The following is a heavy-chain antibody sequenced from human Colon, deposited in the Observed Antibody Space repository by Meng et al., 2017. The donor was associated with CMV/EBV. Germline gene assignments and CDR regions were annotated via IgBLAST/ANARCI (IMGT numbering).Heavy chain of an antibody. D-gene: IGHD2-2*02. CDR3: ARPGLGYCSSTSCYRNYYYYGMDV. V-gene: IGHV1-46*01. CDR1: GYTFTSYY. CDR2: INPSGGST. Sequence: ASVKVSCKASGYTFTSYYMHWVRQATGQGLEWMGIINPSGGSTSYAQKFQGRVTISRDNAKNSLYLQMNSLRAEDTAVYYCARPGLGYCSSTSCYRNYYYYGMDVWGQGTTVTVSS. J-gene: IGHJ6*02.